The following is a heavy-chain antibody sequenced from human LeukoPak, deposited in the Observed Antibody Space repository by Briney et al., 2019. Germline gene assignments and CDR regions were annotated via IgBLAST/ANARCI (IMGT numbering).Heavy chain of an antibody. Sequence: ATVKVSCKASGYTFTGYYMHWVRQAPGQGLEWMGWINPNSGGTNYAQKFRGRVTMTRDTSISTVYMELRRLRSDDTAMYYCAREHSGYDFTSSGKDALDMWGQGTLVTVSS. CDR1: GYTFTGYY. CDR3: AREHSGYDFTSSGKDALDM. V-gene: IGHV1-2*02. CDR2: INPNSGGT. J-gene: IGHJ3*02. D-gene: IGHD5-12*01.